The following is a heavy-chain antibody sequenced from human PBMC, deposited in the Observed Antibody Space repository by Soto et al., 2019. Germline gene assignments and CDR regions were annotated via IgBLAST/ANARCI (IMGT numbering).Heavy chain of an antibody. CDR3: ARTLFGWGIWFDP. J-gene: IGHJ5*02. CDR1: GGSISSGNYY. CDR2: ISYSGTT. D-gene: IGHD3-10*02. Sequence: TSETLSLTCTVSGGSISSGNYYWSWIRQPPGKGLEWIGFISYSGTTHYSASLRSRVSISVDTSKNQFSLKLSSVTAADTAVYYCARTLFGWGIWFDPWGQGALVTVSS. V-gene: IGHV4-30-4*02.